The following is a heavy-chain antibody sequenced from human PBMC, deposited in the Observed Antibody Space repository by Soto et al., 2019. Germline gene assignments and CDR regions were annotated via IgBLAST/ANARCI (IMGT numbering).Heavy chain of an antibody. CDR3: AKWAPTYNYFWSGLGPSVLAV. J-gene: IGHJ6*02. V-gene: IGHV3-30*18. D-gene: IGHD3-3*01. Sequence: GGSLRLSCAASGFTFSSYGMHWVRQAPGKGLEWVAVISYDGRNKVYADSVKGRFTLSRDNSRNTVYLQMNSLRVDDTAVYYCAKWAPTYNYFWSGLGPSVLAVWGQASTVIVSS. CDR2: ISYDGRNK. CDR1: GFTFSSYG.